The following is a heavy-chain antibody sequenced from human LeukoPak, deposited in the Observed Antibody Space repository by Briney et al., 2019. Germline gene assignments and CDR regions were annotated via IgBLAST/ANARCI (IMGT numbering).Heavy chain of an antibody. CDR2: ISAYNGNT. CDR3: ARGLWGDFWSGDYYYYYMDV. CDR1: GYTFTSYG. V-gene: IGHV1-18*01. D-gene: IGHD3-3*01. J-gene: IGHJ6*03. Sequence: ASVKVSCKASGYTFTSYGISWVRQAPGQGLEWMGWISAYNGNTNYAQKLQGRVTMTTDTSTRTAYMELRSLRSDDTAVYYCARGLWGDFWSGDYYYYYMDVWGKGTTVTVSS.